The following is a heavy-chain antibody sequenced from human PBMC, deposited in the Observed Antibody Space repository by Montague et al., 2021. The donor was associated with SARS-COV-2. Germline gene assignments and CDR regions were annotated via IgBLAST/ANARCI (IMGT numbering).Heavy chain of an antibody. V-gene: IGHV3-21*01. D-gene: IGHD3-22*01. CDR3: AWDGDYYDSSGILDY. CDR2: ISSSSSYI. J-gene: IGHJ4*02. Sequence: SLRLSCAASGFTFSSYSMNCVRQAPGQGLEWVSSISSSSSYIYYADSVKGRFTISRDNAKNSLYLQMNSLRAEDTAVYYCAWDGDYYDSSGILDYGGRGTRVTASS. CDR1: GFTFSSYS.